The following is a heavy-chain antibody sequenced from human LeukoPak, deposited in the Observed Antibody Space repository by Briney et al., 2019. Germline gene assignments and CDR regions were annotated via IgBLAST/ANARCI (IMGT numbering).Heavy chain of an antibody. J-gene: IGHJ3*02. CDR1: GFTFSTYS. Sequence: GGSLRLSCAASGFTFSTYSMNWVRQAPGKGLEWVSSVSSSSSYIYYADSVKGRFTISRDNVKNPLYLQMSSLRAEDTAVYYCARVGRAMAAAGFGAFDIWGQGTMVSVSS. CDR2: VSSSSSYI. D-gene: IGHD6-13*01. CDR3: ARVGRAMAAAGFGAFDI. V-gene: IGHV3-21*04.